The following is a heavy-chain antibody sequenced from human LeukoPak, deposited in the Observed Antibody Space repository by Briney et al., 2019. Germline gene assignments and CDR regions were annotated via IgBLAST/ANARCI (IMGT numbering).Heavy chain of an antibody. J-gene: IGHJ6*03. CDR1: GFSFGDYT. CDR2: IYYSGST. Sequence: GSLRLSCVASGFSFGDYTMHWIRQPPGKGLEWIGYIYYSGSTNYNPSLKSRVTISVDTSKNLFSLKLSSVTAADTAVYYCARRVVVPAAMSFNYYYYMDVWGKGTTDTVSS. D-gene: IGHD2-2*01. V-gene: IGHV4-61*08. CDR3: ARRVVVPAAMSFNYYYYMDV.